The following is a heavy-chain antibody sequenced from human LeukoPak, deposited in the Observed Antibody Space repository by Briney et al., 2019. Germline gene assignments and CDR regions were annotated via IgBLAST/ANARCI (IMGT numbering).Heavy chain of an antibody. Sequence: PGGTLRLSCAASGFTFSDYYMSWIRQAPGKGLKRVSYISSSSSYTDYADSVKGRFTISRENAKNSMYLQMNSLRAEDTAVYYCARVRVKGQQQLVRFDYWGQGTLVTVSS. D-gene: IGHD6-13*01. V-gene: IGHV3-11*05. CDR3: ARVRVKGQQQLVRFDY. J-gene: IGHJ4*02. CDR1: GFTFSDYY. CDR2: ISSSSSYT.